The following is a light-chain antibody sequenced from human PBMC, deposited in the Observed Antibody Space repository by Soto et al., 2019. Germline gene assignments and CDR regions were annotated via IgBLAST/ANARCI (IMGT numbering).Light chain of an antibody. CDR3: QQYTSPLT. CDR2: DAS. V-gene: IGKV3-20*01. CDR1: QSITGN. J-gene: IGKJ4*01. Sequence: DIVMTQSPATLSVSPGEGATLSCRASQSITGNLTWYQQKPGQAPRLLIYDASSRATGIPDRFSGSGSGTDFTLTISRLEPEDSAVYYCQQYTSPLTFGGGTKVEI.